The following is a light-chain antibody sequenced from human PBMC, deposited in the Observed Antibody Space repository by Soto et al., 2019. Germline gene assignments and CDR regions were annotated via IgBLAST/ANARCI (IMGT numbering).Light chain of an antibody. V-gene: IGKV1-5*01. J-gene: IGKJ1*01. Sequence: DIQMTQSPSTLSASVGDRVTITCRASQSISSWLAWYQQKPGKAPKLLIYDASSLESGVPSRFSGSGSGTELTLTIRSLQPDDFASYYCQQYNSYSFGQGTKVEIK. CDR2: DAS. CDR3: QQYNSYS. CDR1: QSISSW.